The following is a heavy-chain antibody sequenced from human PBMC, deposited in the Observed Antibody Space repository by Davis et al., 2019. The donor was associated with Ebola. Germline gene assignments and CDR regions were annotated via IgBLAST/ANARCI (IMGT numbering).Heavy chain of an antibody. Sequence: MPSETLSLTCAVYGGSFSGYYWTWTRQPPGKWLEWIGEINYSGSTNYNPSLKSRVTISVDTSKNQFSLKLSSVTAADTAVYYCARGGGFGGYGMDVWGQGTTVTVSS. D-gene: IGHD3-10*01. V-gene: IGHV4-34*01. CDR3: ARGGGFGGYGMDV. CDR1: GGSFSGYY. J-gene: IGHJ6*02. CDR2: INYSGST.